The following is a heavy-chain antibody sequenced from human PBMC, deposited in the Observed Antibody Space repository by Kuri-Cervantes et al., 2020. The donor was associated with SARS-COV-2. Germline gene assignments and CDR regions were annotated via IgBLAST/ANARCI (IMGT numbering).Heavy chain of an antibody. CDR1: SGSISSFF. CDR3: ASTYYDFWSGYYGGYDY. D-gene: IGHD3-3*01. Sequence: SETLSLTCTVSSGSISSFFWSWNRQPPGKGLEWIGRIYTSGSTNYNPSLKSRVTISVDTSKNQFSLKLSSVTAADTAVYYCASTYYDFWSGYYGGYDYWGQGTLVTVSS. V-gene: IGHV4-4*07. J-gene: IGHJ4*02. CDR2: IYTSGST.